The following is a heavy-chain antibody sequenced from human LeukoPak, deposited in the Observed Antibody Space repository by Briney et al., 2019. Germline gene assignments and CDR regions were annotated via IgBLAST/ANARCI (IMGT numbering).Heavy chain of an antibody. Sequence: GGSLRLSCAASGVTFSNYGMHWVRQAPGKGLEWVALISSNGNDKLYGDSVKGRFTISRDDSKSTLYLQMNSLRVEDTAVYYCTTKVIRGNSGDDYDDWGQGALVTVSS. CDR1: GVTFSNYG. J-gene: IGHJ4*02. D-gene: IGHD5-12*01. CDR2: ISSNGNDK. V-gene: IGHV3-30*03. CDR3: TTKVIRGNSGDDYDD.